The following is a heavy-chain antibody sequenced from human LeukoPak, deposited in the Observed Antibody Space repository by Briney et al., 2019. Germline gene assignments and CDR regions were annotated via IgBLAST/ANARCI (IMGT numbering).Heavy chain of an antibody. J-gene: IGHJ4*02. CDR1: GFTFSSYS. Sequence: PGGSLRLSCAASGFTFSSYSMNWVRQAPGKGLEWVSYISSGSVTIYYADSVKGRFTISRDNAKNSLYLQMNSLRAEDTAVYYCASRTNQRAIDYWGQGTLVTVSS. CDR2: ISSGSVTI. V-gene: IGHV3-48*01. CDR3: ASRTNQRAIDY. D-gene: IGHD2-8*01.